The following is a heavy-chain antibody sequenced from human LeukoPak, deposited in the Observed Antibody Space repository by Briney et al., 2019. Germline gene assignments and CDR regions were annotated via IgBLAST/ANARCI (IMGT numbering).Heavy chain of an antibody. CDR1: GGSISSYY. Sequence: PSETLSLTCTVSGGSISSYYWSWIRQPPGKGLEWIGYIYYSGSTNYNPSLKSRVTISVDTSKNQFSLKLSSVTAADTAVYYCARARTMVRGVPPSYYYYMDVWGKGTTVTISS. D-gene: IGHD3-10*01. V-gene: IGHV4-59*08. CDR3: ARARTMVRGVPPSYYYYMDV. CDR2: IYYSGST. J-gene: IGHJ6*03.